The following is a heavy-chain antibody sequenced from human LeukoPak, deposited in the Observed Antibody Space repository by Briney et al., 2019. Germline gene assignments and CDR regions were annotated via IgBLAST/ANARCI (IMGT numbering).Heavy chain of an antibody. Sequence: GGSLRLSCAASGFTFSSYWMHWVRQAPGKGLVWVSRINSDGSSTNYADSVKGRSTISRDNAKNTLYLQMNSLRAEDTAVYYCTRSNDFWSGYYGMDVWGQGTTVTVSS. J-gene: IGHJ6*02. CDR3: TRSNDFWSGYYGMDV. V-gene: IGHV3-74*01. D-gene: IGHD3-3*01. CDR2: INSDGSST. CDR1: GFTFSSYW.